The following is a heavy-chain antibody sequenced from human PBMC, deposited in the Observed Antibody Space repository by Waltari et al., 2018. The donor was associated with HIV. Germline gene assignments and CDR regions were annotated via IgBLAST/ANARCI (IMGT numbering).Heavy chain of an antibody. J-gene: IGHJ4*02. CDR1: GGSISRDTYY. Sequence: QLQLQESGPGLAKPSETLSLPCTVPGGSISRDTYYWGWIRQPPGKGLEWIGSIYYSGSTYYNPSLKSRVTISIDTSKNQFSLKLSSVTAADTAVYCCARQGYSDSSGYHYYFDYWGQGTLVTVSS. V-gene: IGHV4-39*01. CDR2: IYYSGST. D-gene: IGHD3-22*01. CDR3: ARQGYSDSSGYHYYFDY.